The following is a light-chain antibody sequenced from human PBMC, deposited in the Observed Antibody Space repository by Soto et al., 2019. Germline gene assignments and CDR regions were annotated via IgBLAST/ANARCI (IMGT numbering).Light chain of an antibody. CDR3: TSYGGRDNLM. Sequence: QSALTQPPSASGSPGQSVTISCTGTSSDIGAYNYVSWLQQHPGEAPKLIISEVNKRPSGVPDRFSGSKSGNTASLTVSGLQAEDEADYYCTSYGGRDNLMFGGGTKLTVL. V-gene: IGLV2-8*01. CDR1: SSDIGAYNY. CDR2: EVN. J-gene: IGLJ3*02.